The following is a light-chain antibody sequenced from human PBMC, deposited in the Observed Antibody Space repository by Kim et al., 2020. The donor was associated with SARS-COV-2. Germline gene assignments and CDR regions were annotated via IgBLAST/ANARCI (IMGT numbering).Light chain of an antibody. V-gene: IGLV4-69*01. J-gene: IGLJ2*01. Sequence: QPVLTQSPSASASLGTSVKLTCTLSSGHSTYAIAWHQQLPEKGPRYLMNVDSDGSHTRGDGIPDRFSGSSSGAERHLTISSLQPEDEADYYCLTWSPGIRVFGGGTKLTVL. CDR2: VDSDGSH. CDR1: SGHSTYA. CDR3: LTWSPGIRV.